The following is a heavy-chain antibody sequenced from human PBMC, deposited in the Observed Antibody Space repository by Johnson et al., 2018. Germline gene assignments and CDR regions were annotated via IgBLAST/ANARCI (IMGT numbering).Heavy chain of an antibody. J-gene: IGHJ3*02. V-gene: IGHV3-9*01. CDR3: AKNIVAGCAGGAFDI. CDR2: ISWNSGTI. D-gene: IGHD6-13*01. CDR1: GFIFNDYA. Sequence: VQLVESGGGLVQPGRSLRLSCVASGFIFNDYAMHWVRQAPGKGLEWVSGISWNSGTIDYGDSVKGRFSISRDNAKNYLYLQMNSLRPEDTAFYYCAKNIVAGCAGGAFDIWGQGTMVTVSS.